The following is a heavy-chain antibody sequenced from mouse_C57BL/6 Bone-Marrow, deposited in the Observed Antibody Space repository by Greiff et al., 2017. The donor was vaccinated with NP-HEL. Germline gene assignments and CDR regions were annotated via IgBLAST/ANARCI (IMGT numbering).Heavy chain of an antibody. Sequence: EVQLQQSGPGMVKPSQSLSLTCTVTGYSITSGYDWHWIRHFPGNKLEWMGYISYSGSTNYNPSLKSRISITHDTSKNHFFLKLNSVTTEDTATYYCARGITTVVATYYFDYWGQGTTLTVSS. CDR1: GYSITSGYD. D-gene: IGHD1-1*01. J-gene: IGHJ2*01. V-gene: IGHV3-1*01. CDR2: ISYSGST. CDR3: ARGITTVVATYYFDY.